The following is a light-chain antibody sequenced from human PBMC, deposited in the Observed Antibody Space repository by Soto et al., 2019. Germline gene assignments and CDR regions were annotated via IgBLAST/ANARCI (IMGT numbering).Light chain of an antibody. CDR3: ATWDGSLPGEV. V-gene: IGLV2-11*01. J-gene: IGLJ2*01. CDR2: DNN. Sequence: QSALTQPRSVSGSPGQSVTISCTGASSDVGAYDYVSWHQQHPGKAPKLIIYDNNKRPSGIPDRFSGSKSGTSGTLDITGLQTGDEADYYCATWDGSLPGEVFGGGTKLTVL. CDR1: SSDVGAYDY.